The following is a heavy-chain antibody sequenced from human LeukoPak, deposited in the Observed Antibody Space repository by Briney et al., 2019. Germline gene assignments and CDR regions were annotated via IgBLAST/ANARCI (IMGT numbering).Heavy chain of an antibody. Sequence: SHTLSLTCALSGDSVSSKSAAWHWIRQSPSRALEWLGRTYYRSKWHSDYAVSMRSRITINPDTSKNQFSLQLNSVTPEDTGVYYCARLVGGSPDYGGQGTLVTVS. D-gene: IGHD2-15*01. J-gene: IGHJ4*02. CDR2: TYYRSKWHS. CDR3: ARLVGGSPDY. V-gene: IGHV6-1*01. CDR1: GDSVSSKSAA.